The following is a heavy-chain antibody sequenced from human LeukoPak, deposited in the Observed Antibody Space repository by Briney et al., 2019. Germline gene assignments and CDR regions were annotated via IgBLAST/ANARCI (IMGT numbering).Heavy chain of an antibody. V-gene: IGHV3-7*01. J-gene: IGHJ4*02. Sequence: GGSLRLSCAASGFTFTSYWMSWVRQAPGKGLEWVANIKQDGSEKYYVDSVKGRFTISRGNAKNSLYLQMDSLRAEDTAMYYCARDKDAYYDFWSGYSYYFDCWGQGTLVTVSS. CDR2: IKQDGSEK. CDR3: ARDKDAYYDFWSGYSYYFDC. D-gene: IGHD3-3*01. CDR1: GFTFTSYW.